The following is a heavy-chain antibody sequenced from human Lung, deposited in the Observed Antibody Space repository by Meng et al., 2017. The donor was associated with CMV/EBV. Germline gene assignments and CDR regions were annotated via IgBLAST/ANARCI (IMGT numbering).Heavy chain of an antibody. D-gene: IGHD2-2*01. J-gene: IGHJ6*02. CDR1: GGSFSGYY. V-gene: IGHV4-34*01. Sequence: SETLSLXCAVYGGSFSGYYWSWIRQPPGKGLEWNGEINHSGSTNYNPSLKSRVTISVDTSKNQFSLKLSSVTAADTAVYYCARLGYCSSTSCYPGNYYYGMDVCGQGTTVTVSS. CDR2: INHSGST. CDR3: ARLGYCSSTSCYPGNYYYGMDV.